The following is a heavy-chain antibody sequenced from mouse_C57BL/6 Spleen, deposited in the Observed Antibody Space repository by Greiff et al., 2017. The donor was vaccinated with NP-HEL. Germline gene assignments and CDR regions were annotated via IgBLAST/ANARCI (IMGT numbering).Heavy chain of an antibody. CDR3: ARKDGYYAMDY. D-gene: IGHD2-3*01. V-gene: IGHV1-69*01. J-gene: IGHJ4*01. Sequence: VQLQQPGAELVMPGASVKLSRKASGYTFTSHWMHWVKQRPGQGLEWIGEIDPSDSYTNYNQKFKGKSPLTVDKSSSTAYMQLSSLTSEDSAVYYCARKDGYYAMDYWGQGTSVTVSS. CDR2: IDPSDSYT. CDR1: GYTFTSHW.